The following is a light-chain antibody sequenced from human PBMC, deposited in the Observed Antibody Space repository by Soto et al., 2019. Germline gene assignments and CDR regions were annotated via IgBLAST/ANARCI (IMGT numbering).Light chain of an antibody. Sequence: EIVLTQSPGTLSLSPGERATLSCRASQTIASRYLAWYQHQPGQAPRLLIYRTFARAPGIPDRFSGGGSGTDFTLTISRLEREDFAVYYCQQYDTSPPPLGQGTGLEIK. CDR3: QQYDTSPPP. V-gene: IGKV3-20*01. CDR1: QTIASRY. J-gene: IGKJ5*01. CDR2: RTF.